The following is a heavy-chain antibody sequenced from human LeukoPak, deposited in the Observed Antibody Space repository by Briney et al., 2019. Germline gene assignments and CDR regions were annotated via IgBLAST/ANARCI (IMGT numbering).Heavy chain of an antibody. CDR2: ISGSGGDI. CDR1: GFTFRSYA. J-gene: IGHJ5*01. V-gene: IGHV3-23*01. D-gene: IGHD2-2*01. CDR3: AKDESGYCSSSACYKWFDP. Sequence: KSGGSLRLSCTASGFTFRSYAMNWVRQAPGKGLEWVSTISGSGGDIYYADSVKGRFTISRDNSKNTLYLQMNSLRAEDTAVYYCAKDESGYCSSSACYKWFDPWGRGTLVTVSS.